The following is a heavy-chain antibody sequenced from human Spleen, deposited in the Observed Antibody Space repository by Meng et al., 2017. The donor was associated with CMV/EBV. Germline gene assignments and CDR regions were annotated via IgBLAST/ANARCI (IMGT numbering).Heavy chain of an antibody. J-gene: IGHJ4*02. D-gene: IGHD6-6*01. V-gene: IGHV3-74*01. CDR2: INTDGSTT. CDR1: GFTFSSYW. Sequence: GGSLRLSCAASGFTFSSYWMHWVRQAPGKGLVWVSRINTDGSTTSYADSVKGRFTISRDNAKNTLYLQMNSLRAEDTAVYYCAREGYSSSSFDYWGQGTLVTVSS. CDR3: AREGYSSSSFDY.